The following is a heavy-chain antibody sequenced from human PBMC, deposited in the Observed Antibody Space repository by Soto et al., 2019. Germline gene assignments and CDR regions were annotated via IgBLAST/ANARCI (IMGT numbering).Heavy chain of an antibody. Sequence: SETLSLTCAVYGGSFSGYYWSWIRQPPGKGLEWIGEINHSGSTNYNPSLKSRVTISVDTSKNQFSLKLSSVTAADTAVYYCAREPGSGYFFDLWGQGTLVTVSS. CDR3: AREPGSGYFFDL. J-gene: IGHJ5*02. D-gene: IGHD3-22*01. CDR1: GGSFSGYY. CDR2: INHSGST. V-gene: IGHV4-34*01.